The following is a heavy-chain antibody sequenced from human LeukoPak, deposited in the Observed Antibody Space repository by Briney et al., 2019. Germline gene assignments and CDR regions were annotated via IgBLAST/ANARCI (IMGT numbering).Heavy chain of an antibody. CDR3: ARNTNYFGSGNSFDY. Sequence: ASVKVSCKASGYTFTGYHMHWVRQAPGQGLEWMGWINPNTGDTNYAQKFQGRVTMTRDTSIDTAYTELSRLKTDDTAVYYCARNTNYFGSGNSFDYWGQGTLVTVPS. D-gene: IGHD3-10*01. J-gene: IGHJ4*02. CDR1: GYTFTGYH. CDR2: INPNTGDT. V-gene: IGHV1-2*02.